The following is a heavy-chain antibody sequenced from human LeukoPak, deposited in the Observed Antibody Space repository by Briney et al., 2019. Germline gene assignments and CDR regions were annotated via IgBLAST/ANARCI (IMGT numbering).Heavy chain of an antibody. CDR3: AREMRLTMIVVVNWFDP. V-gene: IGHV1-2*02. CDR1: GYTFTGYY. CDR2: INPNSGGT. Sequence: ASVKVSCKASGYTFTGYYMHWVRQAPGQGLEWMGWINPNSGGTNYAQKFQGRVTMTRHTSISTAYMELSRLRSDDTAVYYCAREMRLTMIVVVNWFDPWGQRTLVTVSS. J-gene: IGHJ5*02. D-gene: IGHD3-22*01.